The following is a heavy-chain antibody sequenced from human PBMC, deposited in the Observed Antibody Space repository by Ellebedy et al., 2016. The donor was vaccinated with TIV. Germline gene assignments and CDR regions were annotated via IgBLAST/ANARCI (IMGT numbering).Heavy chain of an antibody. D-gene: IGHD3-10*01. CDR3: ASSYYYGSGSYFAYPDWFDP. CDR2: ISGNGGGT. V-gene: IGHV3-23*01. CDR1: GFTFSSYA. J-gene: IGHJ5*02. Sequence: GGSLRLSCAASGFTFSSYAMTWVRQAPGKGLEWVSYISGNGGGTDYADSVKGRFTISRDNAKNSLYLQMNSLRAEDTAVYYCASSYYYGSGSYFAYPDWFDPWGQGTLVTVSS.